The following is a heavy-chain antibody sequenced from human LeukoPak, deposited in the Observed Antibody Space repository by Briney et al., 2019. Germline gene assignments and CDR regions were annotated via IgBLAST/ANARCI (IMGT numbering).Heavy chain of an antibody. J-gene: IGHJ4*02. V-gene: IGHV3-11*04. Sequence: GGSLRLSCAASGFTFSDYYMSWIRQAPGKGLEWLSYINIGGTNTHYADSVKGRFTISRDNAKKSLYLQMNSLRAEDTAVYYCARGMFGELLYDYWGQGTLVTVSS. CDR3: ARGMFGELLYDY. CDR2: INIGGTNT. D-gene: IGHD3-10*02. CDR1: GFTFSDYY.